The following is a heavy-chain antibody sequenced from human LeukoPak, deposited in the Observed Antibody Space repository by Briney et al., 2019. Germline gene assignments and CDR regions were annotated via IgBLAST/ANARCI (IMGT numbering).Heavy chain of an antibody. CDR2: INPNGGST. J-gene: IGHJ4*02. Sequence: ASVKVSCKASGYTFTSYYMHWVRQAPGQGLECMGIINPNGGSTSYAKKFQGRVTMSRDTSTSTVYMELSSLRSEDTAVYYCARARLPSSFDYWGQGTLVTVSS. CDR3: ARARLPSSFDY. CDR1: GYTFTSYY. D-gene: IGHD5-18*01. V-gene: IGHV1-46*01.